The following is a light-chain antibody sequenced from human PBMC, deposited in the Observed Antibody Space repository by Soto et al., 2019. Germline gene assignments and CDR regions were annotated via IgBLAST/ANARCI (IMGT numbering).Light chain of an antibody. CDR2: DAS. CDR1: QSVSSY. V-gene: IGKV3-11*01. CDR3: QQRSNWPPLT. Sequence: EIVLTQSPATLSLSPGERATLSCRASQSVSSYLAWYQHKSGQAPRLLIYDASNRATGIPPRFSGSGSGTDFTLTISSLEPEDFAVYYCQQRSNWPPLTFGGGTKVEIK. J-gene: IGKJ4*01.